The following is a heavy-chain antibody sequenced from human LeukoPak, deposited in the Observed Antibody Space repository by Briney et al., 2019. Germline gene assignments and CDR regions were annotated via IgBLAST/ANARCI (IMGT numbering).Heavy chain of an antibody. CDR1: GFTASSNH. CDR3: ARATGVYFDY. J-gene: IGHJ4*02. D-gene: IGHD7-27*01. V-gene: IGHV3-53*01. Sequence: GGSLRLSCAASGFTASSNHMTWVRQAPGKGLEWVSVIYSGGSTYYADSVKGRFTISRDNSKNMLYLQMNSLRAEDTAVYYCARATGVYFDYWGQGTLVTVSS. CDR2: IYSGGST.